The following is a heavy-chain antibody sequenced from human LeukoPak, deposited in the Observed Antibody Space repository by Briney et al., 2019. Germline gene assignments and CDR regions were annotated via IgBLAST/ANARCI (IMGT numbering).Heavy chain of an antibody. CDR2: IKKDGSEK. CDR1: GFTFSSYW. Sequence: GGSLRLSCAASGFTFSSYWMSWVRQAPGKGLEWVANIKKDGSEKYYVDSVKGRFTISRDNAKNSLYLQMNSLRAEDTAVYYCAKESYDSSGYWSWFDPWGQGTLVTVSS. J-gene: IGHJ5*02. D-gene: IGHD3-22*01. CDR3: AKESYDSSGYWSWFDP. V-gene: IGHV3-7*01.